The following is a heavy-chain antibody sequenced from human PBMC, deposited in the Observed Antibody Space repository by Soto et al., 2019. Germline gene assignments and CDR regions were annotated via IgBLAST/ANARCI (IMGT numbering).Heavy chain of an antibody. CDR3: TCTVTTFDY. V-gene: IGHV3-73*01. CDR1: GFTFSGSA. J-gene: IGHJ4*02. D-gene: IGHD4-17*01. Sequence: GGSLRLSCAASGFTFSGSAMHWVRQASGKGLEWVGRIRSKANSYATAYAASVKGRFTISRDDSKNTAYLQMNSLKTEDTAVYYCTCTVTTFDYWGQGTLVTVSS. CDR2: IRSKANSYAT.